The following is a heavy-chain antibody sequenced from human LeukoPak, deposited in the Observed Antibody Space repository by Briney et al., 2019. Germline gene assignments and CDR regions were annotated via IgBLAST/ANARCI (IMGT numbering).Heavy chain of an antibody. D-gene: IGHD6-13*01. CDR2: ISSSSSYI. Sequence: GGSLRLSCAASGFSFSSYSMYWVRQAPGTGLEWVSSISSSSSYIYYADSVKGRFTSSRDNAKNSLYLQMNSLRAEDTAVYYCARGPLAGYSSSWYSRVGGDWFDSWGQGTLVTVSS. CDR3: ARGPLAGYSSSWYSRVGGDWFDS. J-gene: IGHJ5*01. CDR1: GFSFSSYS. V-gene: IGHV3-21*01.